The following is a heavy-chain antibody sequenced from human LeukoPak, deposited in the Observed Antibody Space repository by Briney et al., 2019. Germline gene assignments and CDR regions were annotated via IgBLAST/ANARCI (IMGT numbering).Heavy chain of an antibody. Sequence: GRSLRLSCAASGFTFSSYGMHWVRQAPGKGLEWVAVMWYDGSNKYYADSVKGRFTIYRDNSKNTLYLQMDSLRVEDTAVYYCARDPGVRWLVGFDYWGQGTLVTVSS. D-gene: IGHD6-19*01. CDR3: ARDPGVRWLVGFDY. J-gene: IGHJ4*02. V-gene: IGHV3-33*01. CDR2: MWYDGSNK. CDR1: GFTFSSYG.